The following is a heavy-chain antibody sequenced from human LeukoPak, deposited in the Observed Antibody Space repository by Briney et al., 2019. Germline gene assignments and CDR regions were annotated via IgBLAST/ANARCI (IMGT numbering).Heavy chain of an antibody. CDR3: AKDRDYYGSGSLLGFDY. CDR1: GFTFSSYG. D-gene: IGHD3-10*01. V-gene: IGHV3-30*02. CDR2: IRYDGSNK. Sequence: GGSLRLSCAASGFTFSSYGMHWVRQAPGKGLEWVAFIRYDGSNKYYADSVKGRFTISRDNSKNTLYLQMNSLRAEDTAVYYCAKDRDYYGSGSLLGFDYWGQGTLVTVSS. J-gene: IGHJ4*02.